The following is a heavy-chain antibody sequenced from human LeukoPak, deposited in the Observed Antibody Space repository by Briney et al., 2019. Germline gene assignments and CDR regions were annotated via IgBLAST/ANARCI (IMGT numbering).Heavy chain of an antibody. J-gene: IGHJ4*02. D-gene: IGHD3-10*01. CDR2: ISYDGSNK. Sequence: PGRSLRLSCAASGFTFSSYAMHWVRQAPGKGLEWVAVISYDGSNKYYADSVKGRFTISRDNSKNTLYLQMNSLRAEDTAVYYCASDKFPMGLSRSAVLPRLDYWGQGTLVTVSS. CDR3: ASDKFPMGLSRSAVLPRLDY. CDR1: GFTFSSYA. V-gene: IGHV3-30-3*01.